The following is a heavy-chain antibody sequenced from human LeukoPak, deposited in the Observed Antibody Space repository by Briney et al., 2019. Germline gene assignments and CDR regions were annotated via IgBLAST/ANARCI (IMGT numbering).Heavy chain of an antibody. CDR2: IYTTGST. Sequence: SETLSLTCTVSGDSISIGSHFWSWIRQPAGKGLEWIGRIYTTGSTNYNPALKSRVTISVDTSKNQFSLKLSSVTAADTAVYYCAREGSGSHPGYYWGQGTLVTVSS. V-gene: IGHV4-61*02. J-gene: IGHJ4*02. CDR3: AREGSGSHPGYY. CDR1: GDSISIGSHF. D-gene: IGHD1-26*01.